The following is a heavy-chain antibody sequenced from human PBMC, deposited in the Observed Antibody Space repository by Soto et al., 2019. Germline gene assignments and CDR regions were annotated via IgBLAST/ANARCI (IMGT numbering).Heavy chain of an antibody. J-gene: IGHJ5*02. Sequence: QLQLQESGPGLVKPSETLSLTCSVSGGSISSSTYYWGWIRQPPGKGLEWIGSIYYTGTTYHNPSLKSRVTISVDTSKNKFSLQLSSVTAADTAVYFCARRISTSGSGFDPWGQGTLVTVSS. CDR1: GGSISSSTYY. D-gene: IGHD2-2*01. CDR3: ARRISTSGSGFDP. V-gene: IGHV4-39*01. CDR2: IYYTGTT.